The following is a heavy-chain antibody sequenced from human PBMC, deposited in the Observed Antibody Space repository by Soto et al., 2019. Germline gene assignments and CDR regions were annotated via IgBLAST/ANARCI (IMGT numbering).Heavy chain of an antibody. V-gene: IGHV4-34*01. CDR1: GGSFSGYY. J-gene: IGHJ6*03. Sequence: QVQLQQWGAGLLKPSETLSLTCAVYGGSFSGYYWSWIRQPPGKGLEWIGEINHSGSTNYNPSLKSRVTISVDTSKNQFSLKLSSVTAADTAVYYCARVLYYYMDVWGKGTTVTVSS. CDR2: INHSGST. CDR3: ARVLYYYMDV.